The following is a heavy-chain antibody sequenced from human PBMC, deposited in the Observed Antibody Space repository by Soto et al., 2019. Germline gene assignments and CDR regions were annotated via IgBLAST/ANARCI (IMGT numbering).Heavy chain of an antibody. D-gene: IGHD6-13*01. V-gene: IGHV3-23*01. CDR3: AKENGCSSSWVEVDY. CDR2: ISGSGGST. CDR1: GFTFSSYA. Sequence: EVQLLESGGGLVQPGGSLRLSCAASGFTFSSYAMSWVRQAPGKGLEWVSAISGSGGSTYYADSVKGRVTISRDNSKNTLDLQTNGLRAEDTAVYSCAKENGCSSSWVEVDYLGPGTLVTVSP. J-gene: IGHJ4*02.